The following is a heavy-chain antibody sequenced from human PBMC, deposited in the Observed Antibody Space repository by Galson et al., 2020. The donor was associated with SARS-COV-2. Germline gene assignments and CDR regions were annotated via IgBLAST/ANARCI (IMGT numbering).Heavy chain of an antibody. CDR3: ARDLSGGYSNY. D-gene: IGHD5-12*01. CDR1: GFTFSSYW. J-gene: IGHJ4*02. V-gene: IGHV3-7*01. CDR2: IKQDGSEK. Sequence: GESLKISCAASGFTFSSYWMSWVRQAPGKGLEWVANIKQDGSEKYYVDSVKGRFTISRDNAKNSLYLQMNSLRAEDTAVYYCARDLSGGYSNYWGQGTLVTVSS.